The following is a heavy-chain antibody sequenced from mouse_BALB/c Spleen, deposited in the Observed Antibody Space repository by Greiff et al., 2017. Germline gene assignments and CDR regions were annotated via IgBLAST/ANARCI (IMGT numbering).Heavy chain of an antibody. Sequence: VQLQQSGAELVKPGASVKLSCTASGFNIKDTYMHWVKQRPEQGLEWIGRIDPANGNTKYDPKFQGKATITADTSSNTAYLQLSSLTSEDTAVYYCARAYYYGFPLEGYFDVWGAGTTVTVSS. CDR3: ARAYYYGFPLEGYFDV. V-gene: IGHV14-3*02. CDR1: GFNIKDTY. J-gene: IGHJ1*01. D-gene: IGHD1-2*01. CDR2: IDPANGNT.